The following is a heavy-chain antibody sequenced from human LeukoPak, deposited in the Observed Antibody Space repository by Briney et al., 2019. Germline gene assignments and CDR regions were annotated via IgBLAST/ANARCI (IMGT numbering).Heavy chain of an antibody. CDR3: ARGSGGYCSSTSCYKGGYMDV. D-gene: IGHD2-2*02. V-gene: IGHV4-4*07. CDR1: GGSISSYY. Sequence: EPSETLSLTCTVSGGSISSYYWSWIRQPAGKGLEWIGRIYTSGSTNYNPSLKSRVTISVDTSKNQFSLKLSSVTAADTAVYYCARGSGGYCSSTSCYKGGYMDVWGKGTTVTVSS. J-gene: IGHJ6*03. CDR2: IYTSGST.